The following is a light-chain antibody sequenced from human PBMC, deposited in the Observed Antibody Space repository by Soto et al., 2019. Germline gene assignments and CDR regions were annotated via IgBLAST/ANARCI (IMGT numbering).Light chain of an antibody. Sequence: QSFLKQPLSVSAAPGRKVTIFCSGSSSNIGGNSVSWYQQLPGTAAKLLIYDDNKRPSGIPDRFSGSKSGTSATLGITGFQTGDEADYYCGSWDSSLSAYVFGTGTKVTVL. CDR2: DDN. CDR3: GSWDSSLSAYV. J-gene: IGLJ1*01. V-gene: IGLV1-51*01. CDR1: SSNIGGNS.